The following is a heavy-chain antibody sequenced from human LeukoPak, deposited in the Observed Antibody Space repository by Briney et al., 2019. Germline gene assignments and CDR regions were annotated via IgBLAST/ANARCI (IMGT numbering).Heavy chain of an antibody. CDR1: GYTFTSSD. V-gene: IGHV1-8*01. CDR3: ARLYPRFGDAFDI. Sequence: ASVKVYCKASGYTFTSSDINWVRQASGQGLELMGWMNPNSGNTGYAQKFQGRVTMTRNTSISTAYMELSSLRSEDTAVYYCARLYPRFGDAFDIWGQGTMVTVSS. J-gene: IGHJ3*02. CDR2: MNPNSGNT. D-gene: IGHD3-10*01.